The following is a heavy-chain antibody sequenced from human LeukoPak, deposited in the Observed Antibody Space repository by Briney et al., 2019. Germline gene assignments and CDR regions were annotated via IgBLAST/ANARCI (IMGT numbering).Heavy chain of an antibody. CDR2: IYYSGST. D-gene: IGHD5-18*01. CDR1: GGSISSSSYY. J-gene: IGHJ4*02. Sequence: SETLSLTCTVTGGSISSSSYYWGWIRQPPGKGLEWIGSIYYSGSTYYNPSLKSRVTISVDTSKNQFSLKLSSVTAADTAVYYCARAIRGYTYGPADYWGQGTPVTVSS. V-gene: IGHV4-39*01. CDR3: ARAIRGYTYGPADY.